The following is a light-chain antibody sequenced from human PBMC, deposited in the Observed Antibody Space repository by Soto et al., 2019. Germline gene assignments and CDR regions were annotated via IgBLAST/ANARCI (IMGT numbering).Light chain of an antibody. Sequence: EIVLTQSPATLSLSPGEGATLSCRASQSVSSYLAWYQQKPGQAPRLLIYDASNRATGIPARFSGSGSGTDFTLTISSLEPEDSAVYYCQQRGNWPLTFGGGTRVEI. J-gene: IGKJ4*01. CDR1: QSVSSY. V-gene: IGKV3-11*01. CDR3: QQRGNWPLT. CDR2: DAS.